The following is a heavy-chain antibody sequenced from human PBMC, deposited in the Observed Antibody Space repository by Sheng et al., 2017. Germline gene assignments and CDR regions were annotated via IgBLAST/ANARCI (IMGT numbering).Heavy chain of an antibody. CDR1: GFTFSAYA. D-gene: IGHD2-8*01. Sequence: EVQLVESGGGLVQPGGSLRLSCAASGFTFSAYALRWVRQAPGKGLEWVSGISGTGGSTYYADSVKGRFTISRDNSKKTLYLQMNSLRAEDTAVYYCAKEGFQCTNGVCYNAFDIWGQGTMVTVSS. V-gene: IGHV3-23*04. J-gene: IGHJ3*02. CDR3: AKEGFQCTNGVCYNAFDI. CDR2: ISGTGGST.